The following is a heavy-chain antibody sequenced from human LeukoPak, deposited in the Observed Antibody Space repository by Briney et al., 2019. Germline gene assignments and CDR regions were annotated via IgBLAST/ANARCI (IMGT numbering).Heavy chain of an antibody. CDR3: ARRPSDTAFDY. CDR1: GFTFSNYA. Sequence: PAVTLCLSCAGSGFTFSNYALYWVRPAQGQGLKCVSGISSAGGITYYANSVKGRFSISRDNSKNTLYLQMGSLRAEDMAVYYCARRPSDTAFDYWGQGTLVTVSS. V-gene: IGHV3-64*01. J-gene: IGHJ4*02. CDR2: ISSAGGIT. D-gene: IGHD5-18*01.